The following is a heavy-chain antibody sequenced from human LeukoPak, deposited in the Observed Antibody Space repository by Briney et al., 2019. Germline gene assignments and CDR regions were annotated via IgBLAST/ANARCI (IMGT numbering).Heavy chain of an antibody. V-gene: IGHV1-2*02. CDR1: GYTFTGYL. CDR2: INPNSGGT. J-gene: IGHJ4*02. Sequence: ASVKVSCKASGYTFTGYLMHWVRQAPGQGGGGMGWINPNSGGTNYAQKFQGRVTMTRDTSISTAYMELSRLRSDDTAVYYCGRDLGDGFGELSDYWGQGTLVTVSS. D-gene: IGHD3-10*01. CDR3: GRDLGDGFGELSDY.